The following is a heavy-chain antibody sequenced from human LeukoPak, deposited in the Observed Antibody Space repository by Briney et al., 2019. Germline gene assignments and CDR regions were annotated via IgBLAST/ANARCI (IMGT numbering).Heavy chain of an antibody. D-gene: IGHD3-22*01. V-gene: IGHV4-39*01. J-gene: IGHJ4*02. Sequence: SETLSLTCTVSGGSISSSSFYWGWIRQPPGKGLECIGSMYYSGSTFYNPPLKSRVSISVDTPKNRFSLKLSSVTAADTAVYYCVRLNGGYYEAIFDYWGQGTLVTVSS. CDR1: GGSISSSSFY. CDR2: MYYSGST. CDR3: VRLNGGYYEAIFDY.